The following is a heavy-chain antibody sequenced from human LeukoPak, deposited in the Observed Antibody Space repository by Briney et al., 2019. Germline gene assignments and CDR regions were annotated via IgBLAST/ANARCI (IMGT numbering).Heavy chain of an antibody. Sequence: SVKVSCKARGGTFSSYAVSWVRQAPGQGLEWMGRIVPMYDTADYAQRFQGRVTITADKSTGTVFMELSSLRSEDTGIYYCVRDYDSSGTQKNYFDFWGQGTLVTVSS. J-gene: IGHJ4*02. CDR2: IVPMYDTA. V-gene: IGHV1-69*06. CDR1: GGTFSSYA. CDR3: VRDYDSSGTQKNYFDF. D-gene: IGHD3-22*01.